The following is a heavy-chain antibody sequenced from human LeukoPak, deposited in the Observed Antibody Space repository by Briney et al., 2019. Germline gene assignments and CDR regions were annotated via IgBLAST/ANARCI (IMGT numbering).Heavy chain of an antibody. CDR1: GDSINRSTYY. CDR3: ARASNSGSYTFDY. V-gene: IGHV4-39*01. D-gene: IGHD1-26*01. J-gene: IGHJ4*02. Sequence: SETLSLTCSVSGDSINRSTYYWGWIRQSPGKGLEWIGSIYYSGSTYYNPSLKSRVTISVDTSKNQFSLKLSSVTAADTAVYYCARASNSGSYTFDYWGQGTLVTVSS. CDR2: IYYSGST.